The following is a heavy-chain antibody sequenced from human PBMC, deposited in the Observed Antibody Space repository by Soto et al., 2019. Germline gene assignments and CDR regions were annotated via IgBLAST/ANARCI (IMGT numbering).Heavy chain of an antibody. J-gene: IGHJ3*01. CDR2: IWYDGSNK. CDR1: GFTFSSYG. Sequence: GGTLRLSCAASGFTFSSYGMHWVRQAPGKGLEWVAVIWYDGSNKYYADSVKGRFTISRDNSKNTLYLQMNSLRAEDTAVYYCARAQPYFYYSRGYYRSDAFYFWGQGTMDIV. CDR3: ARAQPYFYYSRGYYRSDAFYF. V-gene: IGHV3-33*01. D-gene: IGHD3-22*01.